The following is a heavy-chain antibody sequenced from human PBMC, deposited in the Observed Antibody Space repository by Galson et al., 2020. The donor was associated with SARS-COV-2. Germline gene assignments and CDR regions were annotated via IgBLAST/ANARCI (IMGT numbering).Heavy chain of an antibody. D-gene: IGHD4-17*01. CDR3: TRGGGDGVTGPVDH. Sequence: SETLSLTCNVSGDTISSGSYYWSWLRQPAGKGLEWIVRVYPSVNTNYNPSLKRRLTRSADTSRNQFSLNLNPVTAADAPVYFCTRGGGDGVTGPVDHWSQGILVTVSS. V-gene: IGHV4-61*02. J-gene: IGHJ4*02. CDR2: VYPSVNT. CDR1: GDTISSGSYY.